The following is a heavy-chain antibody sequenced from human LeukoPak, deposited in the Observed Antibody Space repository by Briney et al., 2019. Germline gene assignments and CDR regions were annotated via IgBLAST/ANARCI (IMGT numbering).Heavy chain of an antibody. V-gene: IGHV3-23*01. CDR3: AKVRGAIAVAGANRAFDI. J-gene: IGHJ3*02. CDR2: ISGSGGST. CDR1: GFSFNNYA. Sequence: GGSLRLSCAASGFSFNNYAMSWVRQAPGKGLEWVSTISGSGGSTYYADSVKGRFTISRDNSKNTLYLQMNSLRAEDTAVHYCAKVRGAIAVAGANRAFDIWGQGTMVTVSS. D-gene: IGHD6-19*01.